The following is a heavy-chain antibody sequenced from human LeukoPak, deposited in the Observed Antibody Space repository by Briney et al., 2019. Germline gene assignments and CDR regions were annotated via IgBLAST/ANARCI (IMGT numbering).Heavy chain of an antibody. Sequence: SETLSLTCAVYGGSFSGYYWSWIRQPPGKGLEWIGEINHSGSTNYNPSLKSRVTISVDTTKNQFSLKLTSVTAADTAVYFCGRHFHGSGYVVDLWGQGTLVTVSS. J-gene: IGHJ5*02. CDR2: INHSGST. V-gene: IGHV4-34*01. D-gene: IGHD6-13*01. CDR1: GGSFSGYY. CDR3: GRHFHGSGYVVDL.